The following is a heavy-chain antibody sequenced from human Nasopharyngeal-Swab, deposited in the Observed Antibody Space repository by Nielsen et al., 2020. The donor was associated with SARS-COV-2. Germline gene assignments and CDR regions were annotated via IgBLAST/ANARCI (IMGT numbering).Heavy chain of an antibody. V-gene: IGHV4-39*01. CDR3: ARAGVDTSTGSSGGCFDY. D-gene: IGHD3-9*01. CDR2: IYYSGST. J-gene: IGHJ4*02. CDR1: GRSISSRSSY. Sequence: SETLSLTCTVSGRSISSRSSYWGWIRQPPGKGLEWVGSIYYSGSTYYTPSLNSRVTISVDTSKNQFSLKLRSVTAADTAVYYCARAGVDTSTGSSGGCFDYWGQGTLVTVSS.